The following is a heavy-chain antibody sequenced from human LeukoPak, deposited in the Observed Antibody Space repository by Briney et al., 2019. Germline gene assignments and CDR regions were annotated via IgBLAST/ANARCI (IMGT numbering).Heavy chain of an antibody. Sequence: ASVKVSCKASGGTFSSYAISWVRQAPGQGLEWMGGIIPIFGTANYAQKFQGRVTITADESTSTAYMELSSLRSEDTAVYYCARRLYYDILPSSWFDPWGQETLVTVSS. CDR1: GGTFSSYA. CDR3: ARRLYYDILPSSWFDP. CDR2: IIPIFGTA. D-gene: IGHD3-9*01. V-gene: IGHV1-69*13. J-gene: IGHJ5*02.